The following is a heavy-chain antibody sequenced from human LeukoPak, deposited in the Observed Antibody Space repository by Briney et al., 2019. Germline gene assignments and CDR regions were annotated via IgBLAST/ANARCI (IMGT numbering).Heavy chain of an antibody. V-gene: IGHV4-39*01. CDR3: ARHVATNYYYNYYGLDV. J-gene: IGHJ6*02. CDR1: GGSISSNSYY. CDR2: IYYSGNT. Sequence: PSETLSHTCAVSGGSISSNSYYWGWVRQSPGKGLEWIGAIYYSGNTYYSPSLKSRVTISADTSKNQFSLNLSAVTAADAATYYCARHVATNYYYNYYGLDVWGQGTTVTVSS.